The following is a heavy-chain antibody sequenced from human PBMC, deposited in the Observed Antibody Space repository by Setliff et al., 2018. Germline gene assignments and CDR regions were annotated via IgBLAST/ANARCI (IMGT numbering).Heavy chain of an antibody. CDR1: GFTSSTYA. Sequence: GGSLRLSCAASGFTSSTYAMSWVRQAPGKGLEWVSTIYSGDRNTFYIDSVKGRFTIFRDASKNTLYLQMTSLRAEDTAVYYCAKPQVELRWGFESWGQGTLVTVSS. V-gene: IGHV3-23*03. D-gene: IGHD1-7*01. CDR3: AKPQVELRWGFES. CDR2: IYSGDRNT. J-gene: IGHJ4*02.